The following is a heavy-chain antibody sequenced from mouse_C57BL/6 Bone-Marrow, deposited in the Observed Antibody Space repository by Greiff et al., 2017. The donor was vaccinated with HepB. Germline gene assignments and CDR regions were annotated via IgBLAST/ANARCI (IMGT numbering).Heavy chain of an antibody. V-gene: IGHV1-52*01. CDR1: GYTFTSYW. Sequence: QVQLQQPGAELVRPGSSVKLSCKASGYTFTSYWMHWVKQRPIQGLEWIGNIDPSDSETHYNQKFKDKATLTVDKSSSTAYMQLSSLTSEDSAVYYCARDYGSSYGYFDVWGTETTVTVSS. J-gene: IGHJ1*03. CDR3: ARDYGSSYGYFDV. CDR2: IDPSDSET. D-gene: IGHD1-1*01.